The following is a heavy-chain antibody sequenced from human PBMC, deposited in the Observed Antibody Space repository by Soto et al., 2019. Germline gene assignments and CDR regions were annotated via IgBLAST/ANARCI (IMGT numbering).Heavy chain of an antibody. Sequence: QITLKESGPTLVKPTQTLTLTCTFSGFSLSTSGVGVGWIRQPPGKALEWLALIYWDDDKRYSPSLKSRLTXTKDTSKNQVXXTXTXXDPVDTATYYCAHTDFWSGRDRIGAYYYYYYGMDVWGQGTTVTVSS. V-gene: IGHV2-5*02. D-gene: IGHD3-3*01. J-gene: IGHJ6*02. CDR1: GFSLSTSGVG. CDR2: IYWDDDK. CDR3: AHTDFWSGRDRIGAYYYYYYGMDV.